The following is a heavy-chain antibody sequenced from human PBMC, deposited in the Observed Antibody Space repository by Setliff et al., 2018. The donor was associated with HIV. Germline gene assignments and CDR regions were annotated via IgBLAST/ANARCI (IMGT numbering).Heavy chain of an antibody. J-gene: IGHJ5*02. V-gene: IGHV4-4*07. CDR2: IDSSGTT. D-gene: IGHD3-10*01. CDR3: ARDRHSSGLGSYGP. CDR1: GGSFGVYR. Sequence: ASDTLSLTCTISGGSFGVYRWSWIRQSAGRGLEWIGRIDSSGTTDYKPSLKGRVAISVDTSRNQFSLRVTSVTAADTAVYFCARDRHSSGLGSYGPWGPGILVTVS.